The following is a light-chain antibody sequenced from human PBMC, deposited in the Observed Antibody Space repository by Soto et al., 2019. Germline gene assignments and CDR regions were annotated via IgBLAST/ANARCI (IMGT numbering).Light chain of an antibody. J-gene: IGKJ2*01. CDR3: QQYGSSPGYT. Sequence: EIVLTQSPGTLSLSPGERATLSCRASQSVSSSNLAWYQQKPGQAPRLLIYGASSRATGIPDRFSGSGSGRDFTLTISRLEPEDFAVYYCQQYGSSPGYTFGQGTKLEIK. CDR1: QSVSSSN. CDR2: GAS. V-gene: IGKV3-20*01.